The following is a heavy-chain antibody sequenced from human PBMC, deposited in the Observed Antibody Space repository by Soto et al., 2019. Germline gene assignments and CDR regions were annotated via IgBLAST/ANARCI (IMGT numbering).Heavy chain of an antibody. CDR2: IRSKTNNYAT. CDR1: GFTFSGSA. D-gene: IGHD3-10*01. V-gene: IGHV3-73*02. Sequence: EVQLVESGGGLVQPGGSLKLSCAAAGFTFSGSAVHWVRQASGRGLEWVGRIRSKTNNYATDYAASVNGRFIFFRDDSQNTVYLQMDSMKSEDTEMYVGNTRTGGNVRAESMPATDYWGQGTPVTVSS. CDR3: NTRTGGNVRAESMPATDY. J-gene: IGHJ4*02.